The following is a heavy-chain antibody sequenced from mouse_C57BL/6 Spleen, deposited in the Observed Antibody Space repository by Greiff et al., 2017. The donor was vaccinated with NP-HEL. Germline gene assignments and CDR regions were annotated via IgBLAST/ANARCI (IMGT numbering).Heavy chain of an antibody. V-gene: IGHV14-3*01. CDR3: ARSPYYSNSAGYFDY. CDR1: GFNIKNTY. CDR2: IDPANGNT. Sequence: EVQLQQSVAELVRPGASVKLSCTASGFNIKNTYMHWVKQRPEQGLEWIGRIDPANGNTKYAPKFQGKATITADTSSNTAYLQLSSLTSEDTAIYYCARSPYYSNSAGYFDYWGQGTTLTVSS. J-gene: IGHJ2*01. D-gene: IGHD2-5*01.